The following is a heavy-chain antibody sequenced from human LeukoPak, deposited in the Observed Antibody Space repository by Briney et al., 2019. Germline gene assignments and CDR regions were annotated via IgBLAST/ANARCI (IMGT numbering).Heavy chain of an antibody. Sequence: PSETLSLTCTVSGGSIGSSSYYWGWIRQPPGKGLEWIGSIYYSGSTYYNPSLKSRDTISVDTSKNQFSLKLSSVTAADTAVYYCARGLRPGRRGYSYGLTNWFDPWGQGTLVTVSS. J-gene: IGHJ5*02. CDR1: GGSIGSSSYY. CDR3: ARGLRPGRRGYSYGLTNWFDP. V-gene: IGHV4-39*07. CDR2: IYYSGST. D-gene: IGHD5-18*01.